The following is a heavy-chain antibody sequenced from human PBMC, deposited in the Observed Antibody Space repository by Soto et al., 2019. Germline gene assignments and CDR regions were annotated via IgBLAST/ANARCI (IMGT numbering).Heavy chain of an antibody. D-gene: IGHD2-2*01. Sequence: GGSLRLSCAASGFTFSSYAMSWVRQAPGKGLEWICFIRSISYGGTTEYAASVKGRFTISRDDSKTIAYLQVNSLKTEDTAVYYCARGGMGCISTSCYAEGRFDIWGQGTMVTVSS. J-gene: IGHJ3*02. CDR3: ARGGMGCISTSCYAEGRFDI. CDR2: IRSISYGGTT. V-gene: IGHV3-49*04. CDR1: GFTFSSYA.